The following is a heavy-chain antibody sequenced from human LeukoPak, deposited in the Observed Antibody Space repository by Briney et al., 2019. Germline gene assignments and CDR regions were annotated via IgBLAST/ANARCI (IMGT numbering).Heavy chain of an antibody. CDR3: ARDGI. Sequence: GGSVRLSCTASGFIASSNYMSWVRQAPGKGLEWVSLIYSGGSTYYADSVMGRSTISRDKSNNTLYLQMNSLRAEDTAVYYCARDGIWGQGTLVTVSS. V-gene: IGHV3-53*01. D-gene: IGHD1-1*01. CDR2: IYSGGST. J-gene: IGHJ4*02. CDR1: GFIASSNY.